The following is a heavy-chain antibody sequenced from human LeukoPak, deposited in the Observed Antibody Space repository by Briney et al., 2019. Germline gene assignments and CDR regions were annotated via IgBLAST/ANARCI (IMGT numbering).Heavy chain of an antibody. V-gene: IGHV3-33*05. CDR1: GFDFSNYA. CDR2: ISYDGSNK. CDR3: ASGLSLAQFFDY. D-gene: IGHD3-16*02. Sequence: GGSLRLSCAASGFDFSNYAMYWVRQAPGKGLEWVAVISYDGSNKYYADSVKGRFTISRDNSKNTLYLQMNSLRAEDTAVYYCASGLSLAQFFDYWGQGTLVTVSS. J-gene: IGHJ4*02.